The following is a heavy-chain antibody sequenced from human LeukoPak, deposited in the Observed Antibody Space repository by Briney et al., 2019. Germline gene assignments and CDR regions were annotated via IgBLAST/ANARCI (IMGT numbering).Heavy chain of an antibody. CDR1: GFTFSSYS. CDR2: ISSSSSYI. V-gene: IGHV3-21*01. J-gene: IGHJ5*02. D-gene: IGHD2-15*01. CDR3: VRGHANCSGGSCHKA. Sequence: GGSLRLSCAAAGFTFSSYSMNWVRQAPGKGREWASFISSSSSYIYYADSVKGRFTISRDNAKNSLYLKMNSLRAEDTAVYYCVRGHANCSGGSCHKAWGQGTLVTVSS.